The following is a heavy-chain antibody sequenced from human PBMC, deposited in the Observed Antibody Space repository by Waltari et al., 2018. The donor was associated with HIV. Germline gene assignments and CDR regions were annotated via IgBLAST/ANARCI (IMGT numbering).Heavy chain of an antibody. V-gene: IGHV3-53*01. Sequence: EVQVVESGGGLIQPGGSLRLSCAASGFTISINYMSWVRQAPGKGLEWVSVIYSGGSTYYADSVKGRFTISRDNSKNTLYLQVNSLRAEDTAVYYCASSVLTGARRFDYWGQGTLVTVSS. J-gene: IGHJ4*02. CDR2: IYSGGST. D-gene: IGHD7-27*01. CDR3: ASSVLTGARRFDY. CDR1: GFTISINY.